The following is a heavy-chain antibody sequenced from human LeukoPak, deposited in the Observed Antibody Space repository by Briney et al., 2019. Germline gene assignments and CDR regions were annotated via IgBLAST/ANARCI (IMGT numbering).Heavy chain of an antibody. V-gene: IGHV3-49*04. D-gene: IGHD3-22*01. CDR2: IRSKVYGGTT. CDR1: GYTSRHYA. Sequence: GGSLRLSCTGFGYTSRHYAVSWVRQAPGKGLECIGFIRSKVYGGTTEYAASVKGRFTISRDDSKSIAYLQMNSLKTEDTAVYYCTRDPYYFDSSGYYHDALDIWGQGTMVAVSS. CDR3: TRDPYYFDSSGYYHDALDI. J-gene: IGHJ3*02.